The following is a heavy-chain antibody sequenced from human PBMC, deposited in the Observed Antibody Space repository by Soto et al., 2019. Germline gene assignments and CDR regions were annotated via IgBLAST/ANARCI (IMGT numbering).Heavy chain of an antibody. D-gene: IGHD2-15*01. V-gene: IGHV1-69*13. Sequence: GASVKVSRKASGGTFSSYAISWVRQAPGQGLEWMGGIIPIFGTANYAQKFQGRVTITADESTSTAYMELSSLRSEDTAVYYCASPVVAATPGYYYYYGMDVWGQGTTVTVSS. CDR2: IIPIFGTA. CDR3: ASPVVAATPGYYYYYGMDV. J-gene: IGHJ6*02. CDR1: GGTFSSYA.